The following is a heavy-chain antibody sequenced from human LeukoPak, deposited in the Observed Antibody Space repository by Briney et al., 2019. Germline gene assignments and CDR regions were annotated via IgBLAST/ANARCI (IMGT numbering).Heavy chain of an antibody. V-gene: IGHV3-23*01. D-gene: IGHD3-22*01. Sequence: GGSLRLSCAASGFTFTSYAMTWVRQAPGKGLEWVSTISGSGGTTYYADSVKGRFTISRHNSERSVYLQMNSLGAEDTAVYYCAKDRAYYDSGGYYYWGQGTLVTVSS. J-gene: IGHJ4*02. CDR3: AKDRAYYDSGGYYY. CDR1: GFTFTSYA. CDR2: ISGSGGTT.